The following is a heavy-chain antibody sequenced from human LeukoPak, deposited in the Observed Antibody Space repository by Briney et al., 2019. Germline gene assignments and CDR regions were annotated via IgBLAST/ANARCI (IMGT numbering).Heavy chain of an antibody. D-gene: IGHD2-21*02. Sequence: GGSLRLSCAASGFTFSSYAMSWVRQAPGKGLEWVSAISGSGGSTYYADSVKGRFTISRDNSKNTLYLQMNSLRAEDTAVYYCAKDLTYCGGDCYSGYFDYWGQGTLVTVSS. CDR1: GFTFSSYA. J-gene: IGHJ4*02. V-gene: IGHV3-23*01. CDR3: AKDLTYCGGDCYSGYFDY. CDR2: ISGSGGST.